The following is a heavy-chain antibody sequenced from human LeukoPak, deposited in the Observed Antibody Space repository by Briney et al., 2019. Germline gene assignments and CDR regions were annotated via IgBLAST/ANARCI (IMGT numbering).Heavy chain of an antibody. D-gene: IGHD4-17*01. CDR3: ALRLDY. V-gene: IGHV3-7*01. J-gene: IGHJ4*02. CDR2: IKQDGSEK. CDR1: GFTFSSYA. Sequence: GGSLRLSCAASGFTFSSYAMSWVRQAPGKGLEWVANIKQDGSEKHYVDSVKGRFTISRDNAKNSLHLQMTSLRVEDTAVYYCALRLDYWGQGTLGTVSS.